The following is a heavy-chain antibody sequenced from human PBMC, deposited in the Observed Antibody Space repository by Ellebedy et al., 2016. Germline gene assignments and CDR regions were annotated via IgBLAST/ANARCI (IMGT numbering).Heavy chain of an antibody. Sequence: SETLSLTCTVSGDSMTNTNYYWAWIRQTPGKGLEWIGSIHYSGSAYYHPSLRSRVTMSLDTSRKQFSLRLTSVTAADTAVYYCARDLARGGATAFDIWGQGTMVTVSS. CDR2: IHYSGSA. V-gene: IGHV4-39*07. CDR3: ARDLARGGATAFDI. CDR1: GDSMTNTNYY. D-gene: IGHD2-21*01. J-gene: IGHJ3*02.